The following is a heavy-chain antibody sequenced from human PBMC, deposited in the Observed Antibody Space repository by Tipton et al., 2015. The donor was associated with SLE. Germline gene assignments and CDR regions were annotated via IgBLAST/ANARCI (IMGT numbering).Heavy chain of an antibody. CDR1: GGSISSNY. CDR2: IYYSGFT. J-gene: IGHJ4*02. V-gene: IGHV4-59*13. D-gene: IGHD3-10*01. CDR3: ARVLSYGELTHYVDY. Sequence: TLSLTCTVSGGSISSNYWSWIRQPPGHGLEWVGYIYYSGFTDYNPSLKIRVTMSIDTSKNQFSMKMSSVTAADTAVYYCARVLSYGELTHYVDYWGQGTLVTASS.